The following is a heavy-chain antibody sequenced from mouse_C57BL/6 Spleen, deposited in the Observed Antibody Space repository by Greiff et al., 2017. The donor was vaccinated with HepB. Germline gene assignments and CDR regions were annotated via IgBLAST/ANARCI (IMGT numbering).Heavy chain of an antibody. CDR2: IDPSDSET. J-gene: IGHJ4*01. V-gene: IGHV1-52*01. CDR1: GYTFTSYW. CDR3: ARESETAQATGYAMDH. Sequence: QVQLQQPGAELVRPGSSVKLSCKASGYTFTSYWMHWVKQRPIQGLEWIGNIDPSDSETHYNQKFKDKATLTVDKSSSTAYMQLSSLTSEDSAVYYCARESETAQATGYAMDHWGQGTSVTVSS. D-gene: IGHD3-2*02.